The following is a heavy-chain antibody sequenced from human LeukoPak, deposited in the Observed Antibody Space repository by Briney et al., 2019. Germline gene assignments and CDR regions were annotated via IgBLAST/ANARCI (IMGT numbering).Heavy chain of an antibody. V-gene: IGHV3-30-3*01. D-gene: IGHD2/OR15-2a*01. J-gene: IGHJ3*02. CDR2: ISYDGTIT. CDR3: ARSVMTGSTTRAFDM. Sequence: PGGSLRLSCAASGFTFSSYAIHWVRQAPGKGLEWVAFISYDGTITYYADSVKGRFTISRDNARNALDLQMNSLRAEDAAVYYCARSVMTGSTTRAFDMWGQGTMVTVSS. CDR1: GFTFSSYA.